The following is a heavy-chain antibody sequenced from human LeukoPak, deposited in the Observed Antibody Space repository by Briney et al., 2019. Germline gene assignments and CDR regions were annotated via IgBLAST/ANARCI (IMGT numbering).Heavy chain of an antibody. CDR1: GFTFSSYS. CDR3: AKGPTVTTNLLAEYSST. CDR2: ISSSSSTI. J-gene: IGHJ1*01. D-gene: IGHD4-17*01. V-gene: IGHV3-48*04. Sequence: GGSLRLSCAASGFTFSSYSMNWVRQAPGKGLEWVSYISSSSSTIYYADSVKGRFTISRDNAKNSLYLQMNSLRAEDTALYYCAKGPTVTTNLLAEYSSTGARAPWSPSPQ.